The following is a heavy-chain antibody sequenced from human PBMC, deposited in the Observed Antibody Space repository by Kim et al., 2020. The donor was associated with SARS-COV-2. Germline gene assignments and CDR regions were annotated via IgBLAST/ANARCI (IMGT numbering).Heavy chain of an antibody. CDR3: ARAPDILTGYPDY. D-gene: IGHD3-9*01. Sequence: TPSLKTRVTISVHPSKNQFSLKLSSVTAADTAVYYCARAPDILTGYPDYWCQGTLVTVSS. J-gene: IGHJ4*02. V-gene: IGHV4-30-2*04.